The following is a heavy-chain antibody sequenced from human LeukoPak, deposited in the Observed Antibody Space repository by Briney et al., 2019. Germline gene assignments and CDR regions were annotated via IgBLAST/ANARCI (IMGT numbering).Heavy chain of an antibody. CDR2: ISGSDGST. J-gene: IGHJ4*02. D-gene: IGHD3-3*01. Sequence: GGSLRLSCAASGFTFSSYAMSWVRQAPGKGLEWVSAISGSDGSTYYADSVKGRFTIPRDNSKNTLYLQMNSLRAEDTAVYYCAKAVVYYDFWSGHKTYYFDYWGQGTLVTVSS. V-gene: IGHV3-23*01. CDR3: AKAVVYYDFWSGHKTYYFDY. CDR1: GFTFSSYA.